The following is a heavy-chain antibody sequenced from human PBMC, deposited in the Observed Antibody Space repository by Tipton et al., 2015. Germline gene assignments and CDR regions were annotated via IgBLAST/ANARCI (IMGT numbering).Heavy chain of an antibody. J-gene: IGHJ4*02. V-gene: IGHV4-4*07. D-gene: IGHD2/OR15-2a*01. Sequence: TLSLTCTVSGGSMSSNYWSWIRQPPGKGLEWIGRIYTSGSTNYNPSLKSRVTMSVDTSKNRFSLKLSSVTAADTAVYYCARESLLAYYFDYWGQGTLVTVSS. CDR1: GGSMSSNY. CDR3: ARESLLAYYFDY. CDR2: IYTSGST.